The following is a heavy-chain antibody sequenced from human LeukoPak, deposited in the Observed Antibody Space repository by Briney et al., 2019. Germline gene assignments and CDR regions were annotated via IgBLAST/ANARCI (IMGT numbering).Heavy chain of an antibody. CDR1: GGTFSSYA. CDR2: IIPIFGTA. Sequence: ASVKVSCKASGGTFSSYAISWVRQAPGQRLELMGGIIPIFGTANYAQKFQGRVTITADESTSTAYMELSSLRSEDTAVYYCASGYDSSGYYALNGAFDIWGQGTMVTVSS. J-gene: IGHJ3*02. CDR3: ASGYDSSGYYALNGAFDI. V-gene: IGHV1-69*01. D-gene: IGHD3-22*01.